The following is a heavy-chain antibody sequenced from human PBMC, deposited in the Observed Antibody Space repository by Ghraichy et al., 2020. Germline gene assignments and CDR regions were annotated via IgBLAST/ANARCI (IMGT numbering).Heavy chain of an antibody. CDR2: IFTTGTT. CDR3: TRVGGTTNWFDP. J-gene: IGHJ5*02. Sequence: SETLSLTCTVSGASISSGNYYWSWVRQPAGKGLEWIGRIFTTGTTNYNPSLKGRITVSVDTSKNQCSLKLTSVTAADTAVYYCTRVGGTTNWFDPWGQETLVTVSS. D-gene: IGHD1-7*01. CDR1: GASISSGNYY. V-gene: IGHV4-61*02.